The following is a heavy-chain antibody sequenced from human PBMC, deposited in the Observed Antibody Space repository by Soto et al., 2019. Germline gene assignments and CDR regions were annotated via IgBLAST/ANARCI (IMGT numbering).Heavy chain of an antibody. Sequence: SETLSLTCTVSGGSISSGDYYWSWIRQPPGKGLEWIGYIYYSGSTYYNPSLKSRVTISVDTSKNQFSLKLSSVTAADTAVYYCARVRQFYGDYPYVDYWGQGTLVTVSS. V-gene: IGHV4-30-4*01. D-gene: IGHD4-17*01. J-gene: IGHJ4*02. CDR2: IYYSGST. CDR1: GGSISSGDYY. CDR3: ARVRQFYGDYPYVDY.